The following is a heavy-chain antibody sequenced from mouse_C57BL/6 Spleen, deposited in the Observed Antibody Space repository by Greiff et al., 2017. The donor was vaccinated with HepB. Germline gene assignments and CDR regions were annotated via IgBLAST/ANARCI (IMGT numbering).Heavy chain of an antibody. CDR2: IHPNSGST. J-gene: IGHJ2*01. Sequence: QVQLQQPGAELVKPGASVKLSCKASGYTFTSYWMHWVKQRPGQGLEWIGMIHPNSGSTNYNEKFKSKATLTVDKSSSTAYMQLSSLTSEDSAVYYCARGHITTGVGGEYYFDYWGQGTTLTVSS. CDR3: ARGHITTGVGGEYYFDY. D-gene: IGHD1-1*01. V-gene: IGHV1-64*01. CDR1: GYTFTSYW.